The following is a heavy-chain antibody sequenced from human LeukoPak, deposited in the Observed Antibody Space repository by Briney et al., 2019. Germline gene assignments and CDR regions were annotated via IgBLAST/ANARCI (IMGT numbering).Heavy chain of an antibody. D-gene: IGHD2-8*02. J-gene: IGHJ4*02. V-gene: IGHV3-23*01. Sequence: GGTLRLSCAASGFTFTSYVMSWVRQAPGKGLEWVSSIFPSGGEIHYADSVRGRFTISRDNSKSTLSLQMNSLRAEDTAIYYCATYRQVLLPFESWGQGTLVTVSS. CDR3: ATYRQVLLPFES. CDR2: IFPSGGEI. CDR1: GFTFTSYV.